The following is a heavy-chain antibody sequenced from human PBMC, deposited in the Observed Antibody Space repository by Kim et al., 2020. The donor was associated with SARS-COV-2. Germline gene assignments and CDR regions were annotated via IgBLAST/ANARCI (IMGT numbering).Heavy chain of an antibody. Sequence: GGSLRLSCAASGFTFSSYAMHWVRQAPGKGLEWVAVISYDGSNKYYADSVKGRFTISRDNSKNTLYLQMNSLRAEDTAVYYCASGAGRKQLWLRGDDLNLDYWGQGTLVTVSS. V-gene: IGHV3-30*04. J-gene: IGHJ4*02. CDR2: ISYDGSNK. D-gene: IGHD5-18*01. CDR3: ASGAGRKQLWLRGDDLNLDY. CDR1: GFTFSSYA.